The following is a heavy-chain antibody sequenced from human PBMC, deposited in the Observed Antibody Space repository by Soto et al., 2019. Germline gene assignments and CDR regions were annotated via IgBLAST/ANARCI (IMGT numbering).Heavy chain of an antibody. J-gene: IGHJ6*04. CDR3: QLRDNMDV. CDR2: MRSGAKNFAT. CDR1: GFTFSGSS. V-gene: IGHV3-73*01. Sequence: EVQLVESGGGLVRPGGSLKVSCTVSGFTFSGSSIHWVRHSSGRGLEWVGRMRSGAKNFATEYGASMKGSVIISRDDSKNTAYLEMNRLTADDTPVYYCQLRDNMDVWGKGTTV.